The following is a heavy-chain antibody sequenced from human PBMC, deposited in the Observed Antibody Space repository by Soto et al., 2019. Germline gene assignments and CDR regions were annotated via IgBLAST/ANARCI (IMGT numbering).Heavy chain of an antibody. CDR3: ASRYDSSDY. CDR1: GGTFSSYT. Sequence: QVQLVQSGAEVKKPGSSVKVSCKASGGTFSSYTISWVRQAPGQGLEWMGRIIPILGIANYAQKCKGRVTITADNSTSTAYMELSSLRSEDTAVYYCASRYDSSDYWGQGALVTVSS. V-gene: IGHV1-69*02. CDR2: IIPILGIA. J-gene: IGHJ4*02. D-gene: IGHD3-22*01.